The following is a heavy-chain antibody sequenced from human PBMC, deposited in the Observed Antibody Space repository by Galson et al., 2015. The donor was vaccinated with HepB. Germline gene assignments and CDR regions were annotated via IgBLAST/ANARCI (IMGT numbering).Heavy chain of an antibody. CDR3: AKGTTSGGLNTFDS. Sequence: SLRLSCAVSGFSFTSHSMTWVRQAPGKGLEWVSGVSGVGGRPYYADSVKGRFTISRDNSKNTLYLQMSSLRFEDTAVYYCAKGTTSGGLNTFDSWGQGTLVTVSS. J-gene: IGHJ4*02. CDR2: VSGVGGRP. CDR1: GFSFTSHS. D-gene: IGHD1-1*01. V-gene: IGHV3-23*01.